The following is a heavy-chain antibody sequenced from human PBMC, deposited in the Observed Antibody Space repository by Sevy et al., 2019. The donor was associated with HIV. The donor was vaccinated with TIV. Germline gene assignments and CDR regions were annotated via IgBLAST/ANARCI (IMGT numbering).Heavy chain of an antibody. CDR2: IYHSGST. Sequence: SETLSLTCAVSGGSISSDNWWSWVRQPPRKGLEWIGEIYHSGSTNYNPSLKSRVTISVDKSKSQFSLRLSSVTVADTAGYYWAGGRGDDYGDYGLDYWGQGTLVTVSS. J-gene: IGHJ4*02. CDR3: AGGRGDDYGDYGLDY. D-gene: IGHD4-17*01. V-gene: IGHV4-4*02. CDR1: GGSISSDNW.